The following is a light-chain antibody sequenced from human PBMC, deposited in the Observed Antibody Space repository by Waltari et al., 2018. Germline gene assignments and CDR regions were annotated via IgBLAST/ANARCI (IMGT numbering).Light chain of an antibody. Sequence: EIVLTQSPATLSLSPGERATLSCRASQSVRTYLAWYQQKPGQAPRLLIYDAATRATATPTRFSGSGSATDFTLTISSLEPEDFAVYYCQLRSKWLRTFGQGTKVEV. V-gene: IGKV3-11*01. CDR3: QLRSKWLRT. CDR1: QSVRTY. J-gene: IGKJ1*01. CDR2: DAA.